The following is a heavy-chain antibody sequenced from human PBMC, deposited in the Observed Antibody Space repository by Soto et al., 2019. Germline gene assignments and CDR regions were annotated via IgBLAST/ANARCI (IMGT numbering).Heavy chain of an antibody. Sequence: QVQLQESGPGLVKPSQTLSLTCTVSGGSISSGDYYWSWIRESPGKGLEWIGYIYYSGSTYYNPSLKSRVTISVDTSKNQFSLKLSSVTAADTAVYYCARALGSSGYYYFTAVDAIDIWGQGTMVTVSS. CDR3: ARALGSSGYYYFTAVDAIDI. CDR1: GGSISSGDYY. V-gene: IGHV4-30-4*01. CDR2: IYYSGST. J-gene: IGHJ3*02. D-gene: IGHD3-22*01.